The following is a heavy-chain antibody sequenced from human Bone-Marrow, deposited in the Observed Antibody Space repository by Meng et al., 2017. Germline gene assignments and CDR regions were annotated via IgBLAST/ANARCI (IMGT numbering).Heavy chain of an antibody. V-gene: IGHV4-39*01. CDR3: VRSSAWVRTGFDP. J-gene: IGHJ5*02. Sequence: QPQLQESGPGLVRPSEALSLTRGVSGGSISTSGYYWGWIRQPPGKGLEWIGSIGHSGFTYYTPSLKSRVTVSIDTSRNQFSLWLTSVTAADTAVYYCVRSSAWVRTGFDPWGQGTLVTVSS. CDR2: IGHSGFT. D-gene: IGHD6-19*01. CDR1: GGSISTSGYY.